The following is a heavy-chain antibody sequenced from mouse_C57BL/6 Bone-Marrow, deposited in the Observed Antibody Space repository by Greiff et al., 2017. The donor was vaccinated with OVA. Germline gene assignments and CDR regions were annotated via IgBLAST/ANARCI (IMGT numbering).Heavy chain of an antibody. CDR2: INPNNGGT. J-gene: IGHJ4*01. Sequence: EVQLQQSGPELVKPGASVKISCKASGYTFTDYYMNWVTQSHGKSLEWIGDINPNNGGTSYNQKFKGKATLTVDKSSSTAYMELRSLTSEDSAVYYCARNSKDYYARDYWGQGTSVAVSS. V-gene: IGHV1-26*01. CDR1: GYTFTDYY. CDR3: ARNSKDYYARDY.